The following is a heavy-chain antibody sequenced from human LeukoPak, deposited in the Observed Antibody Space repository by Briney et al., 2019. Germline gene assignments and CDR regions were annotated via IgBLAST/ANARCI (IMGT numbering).Heavy chain of an antibody. Sequence: GGSLRLSCAASGFTFSSYSMNWVRQAPGKGLEWVSSISSSSSYIYYADSVKGRFTISRDNAKNSLYLQMNSLRAEDTAVYYCARPRIAARRFDAFDIWGQGTMVIVSS. V-gene: IGHV3-21*01. D-gene: IGHD6-6*01. CDR1: GFTFSSYS. J-gene: IGHJ3*02. CDR3: ARPRIAARRFDAFDI. CDR2: ISSSSSYI.